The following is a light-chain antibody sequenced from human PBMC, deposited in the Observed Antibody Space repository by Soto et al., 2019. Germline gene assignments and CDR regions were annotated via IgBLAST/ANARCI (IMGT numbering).Light chain of an antibody. CDR3: QMCDSAHALT. J-gene: IGKJ4*01. CDR1: QAIAKF. V-gene: IGKV1-27*01. Sequence: IQMTQSPSSLSASVGERVTITCRASQAIAKFLAWYQQKPGKVPKLLIYAASTLKSGVPSRFSGSGSGTDFSLTITGLQPEDVATYYCQMCDSAHALTFGGGTKIEIK. CDR2: AAS.